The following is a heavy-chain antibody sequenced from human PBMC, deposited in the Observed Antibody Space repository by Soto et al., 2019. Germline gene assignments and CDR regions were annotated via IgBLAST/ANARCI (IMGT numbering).Heavy chain of an antibody. Sequence: QVQLQESGPGLVKPSQTLSLTCTVSGGSISTGGYYWSWIRQHPGRGLEWIGYIYHSGMTFSNPYLQIRVAISIDTSENQFSLTLSSVTAADSAVYYCATVRWELHDAFDIWGHGTMVSVSS. D-gene: IGHD1-7*01. CDR1: GGSISTGGYY. CDR3: ATVRWELHDAFDI. J-gene: IGHJ3*02. CDR2: IYHSGMT. V-gene: IGHV4-31*03.